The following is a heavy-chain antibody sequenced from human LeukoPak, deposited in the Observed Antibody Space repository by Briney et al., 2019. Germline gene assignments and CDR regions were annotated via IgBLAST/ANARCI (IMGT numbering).Heavy chain of an antibody. Sequence: PGRSLRLSCSASGFTFSGYGMHCVRAAPGKRLERVAVISYDGSNQYYADSVKGRFTISRDNSNNTLYLQMNSVRAEDTAGYYCASWRGITMVRGASEYWGQGNLVTGSS. J-gene: IGHJ4*02. D-gene: IGHD3-10*01. CDR2: ISYDGSNQ. CDR3: ASWRGITMVRGASEY. V-gene: IGHV3-30*03. CDR1: GFTFSGYG.